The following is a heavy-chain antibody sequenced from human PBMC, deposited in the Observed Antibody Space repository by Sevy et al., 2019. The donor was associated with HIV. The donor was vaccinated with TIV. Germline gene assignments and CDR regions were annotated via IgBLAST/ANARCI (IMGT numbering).Heavy chain of an antibody. D-gene: IGHD6-19*01. CDR2: IWYDGGNK. Sequence: GGSRRSSFAASGFTSMGIGMPGVRQAPGRGRGGGAVIWYDGGNKENADSVKGRFTISRDNSKNTLYLQMNNLRAEDTAVYYCARESIAVAGIGYYFHYWGQGTLVTVSS. CDR3: ARESIAVAGIGYYFHY. V-gene: IGHV3-33*01. CDR1: GFTSMGIG. J-gene: IGHJ4*02.